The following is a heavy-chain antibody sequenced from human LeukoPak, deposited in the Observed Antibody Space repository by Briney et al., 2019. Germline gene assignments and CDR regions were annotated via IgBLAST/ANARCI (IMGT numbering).Heavy chain of an antibody. J-gene: IGHJ4*02. CDR2: INYSGDST. Sequence: GGSLRLSCAASGFTFSDYAMDWVRQAPGKGLEWVSTINYSGDSTYYADSVKGRFTISRDNAKNTLYLQMNSLRAEDTAVYYCAKIGGYGSGSYYNLGHYFDYWGQGTLVTVSS. CDR1: GFTFSDYA. D-gene: IGHD3-10*01. CDR3: AKIGGYGSGSYYNLGHYFDY. V-gene: IGHV3-23*01.